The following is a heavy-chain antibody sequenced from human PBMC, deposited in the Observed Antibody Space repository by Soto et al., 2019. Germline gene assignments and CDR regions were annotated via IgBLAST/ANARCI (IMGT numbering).Heavy chain of an antibody. CDR1: GGSISSGGYY. CDR2: IFHSGST. J-gene: IGHJ4*02. D-gene: IGHD2-2*03. CDR3: ARAGYCTSSSCYLFEY. Sequence: SETLSLTCNVSGGSISSGGYYWTWIRQRPGKGLEWIGYIFHSGSTYYNPSLKSRVTISVDTSKNQFSLKLTSVTAADTAMYYCARAGYCTSSSCYLFEYWGQGTLVTVSS. V-gene: IGHV4-31*03.